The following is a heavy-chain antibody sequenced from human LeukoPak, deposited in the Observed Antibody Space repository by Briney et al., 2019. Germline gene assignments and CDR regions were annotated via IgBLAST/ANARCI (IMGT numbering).Heavy chain of an antibody. J-gene: IGHJ4*02. V-gene: IGHV3-48*03. CDR3: ARVYGAVAGYDY. D-gene: IGHD6-19*01. Sequence: PGGSLRLSCAASGFTFSSYEMNWVRQAPGKGLEWVSYISSSGSTIYYADSVKGRFTISRDNGKNSLYLQMNSLRAEDTAVYYCARVYGAVAGYDYWGQGTLVTVSS. CDR1: GFTFSSYE. CDR2: ISSSGSTI.